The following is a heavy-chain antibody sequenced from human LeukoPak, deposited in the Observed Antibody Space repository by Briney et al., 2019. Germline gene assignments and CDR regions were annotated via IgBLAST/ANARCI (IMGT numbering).Heavy chain of an antibody. CDR3: ARYDSSGFYQYYFDY. Sequence: SETLSLACSVSGGSISTYWWSWIRQSPGKGLEWIGNIFYSGYTNYNPSLKSRVTISVDTSKKQFSLKLTSVTAADTAVYYCARYDSSGFYQYYFDYWGLGTLVTVSS. V-gene: IGHV4-59*01. CDR1: GGSISTYW. D-gene: IGHD3-22*01. CDR2: IFYSGYT. J-gene: IGHJ4*02.